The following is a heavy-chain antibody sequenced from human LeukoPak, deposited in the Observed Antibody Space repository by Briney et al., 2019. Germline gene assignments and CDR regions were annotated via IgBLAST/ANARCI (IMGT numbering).Heavy chain of an antibody. CDR3: VRSVDY. V-gene: IGHV3-7*01. J-gene: IGHJ4*02. CDR2: IKQDGSQK. D-gene: IGHD2-8*01. CDR1: GFTFSSYW. Sequence: GGSLRLSCAASGFTFSSYWMNWVRQAPGRGLEWVADIKQDGSQKYYVDSVKGRFTISRDNAKNSLYLQMNSLRAEDTAVYYCVRSVDYWGQGTLVTVSS.